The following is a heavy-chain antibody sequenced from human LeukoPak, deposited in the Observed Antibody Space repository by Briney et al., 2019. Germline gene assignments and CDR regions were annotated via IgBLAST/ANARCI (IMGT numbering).Heavy chain of an antibody. J-gene: IGHJ4*02. CDR2: ISWNSGKM. D-gene: IGHD4-17*01. CDR1: GFSFDDYA. CDR3: AKDLGSMTTGGFNY. V-gene: IGHV3-9*01. Sequence: GGSLRLSCAASGFSFDDYAMHWVRQAPGKGLEWVSGISWNSGKMDYADSVKGRFTISRDNAKNSLYLQVNSLRVEDSALYYCAKDLGSMTTGGFNYWGQGTLVTVSS.